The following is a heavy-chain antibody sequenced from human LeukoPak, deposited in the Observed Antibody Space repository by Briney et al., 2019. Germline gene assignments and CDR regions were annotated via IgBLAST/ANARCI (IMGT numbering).Heavy chain of an antibody. J-gene: IGHJ4*02. CDR1: GGSIRSSYYY. V-gene: IGHV4-39*07. CDR3: ASDSSGYYGGDY. CDR2: IYDSGST. Sequence: SETLSLTCTVSGGSIRSSYYYWGWIRQPPGKGLEWIGSIYDSGSTYYNPSLKSRVTISVDTSKNQFSLKLSSVTAADTAVYYCASDSSGYYGGDYWGQGTLVTVSS. D-gene: IGHD3-22*01.